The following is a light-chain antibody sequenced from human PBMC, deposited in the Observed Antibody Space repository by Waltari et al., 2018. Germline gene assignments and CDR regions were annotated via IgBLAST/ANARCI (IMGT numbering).Light chain of an antibody. CDR2: LVS. V-gene: IGKV2-28*01. CDR1: QSLLHGSGNTF. J-gene: IGKJ1*01. Sequence: DIVMTQSPLSLSVTPGEPASISCRSSQSLLHGSGNTFLDWYFQKPGQSPPRLIYLVSNRASGVPDRCSGSGSGTDFTLKISRVESEDVGVYFCMQARQTPWTFGQGTKVEIK. CDR3: MQARQTPWT.